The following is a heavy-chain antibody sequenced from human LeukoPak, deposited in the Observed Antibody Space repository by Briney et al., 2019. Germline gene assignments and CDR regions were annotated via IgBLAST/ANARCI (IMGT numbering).Heavy chain of an antibody. CDR1: GGSFSGYY. D-gene: IGHD2-2*01. CDR2: INHSGST. V-gene: IGHV4-34*01. Sequence: SETLSLTCAVYGGSFSGYYWSWIRQPPGKGLEGIGEINHSGSTNYNPSLKSRVTISVDTSKNQFSLKLSSVTAADTAVYYCARGSSLVYWGQGTLVTVSS. CDR3: ARGSSLVY. J-gene: IGHJ4*02.